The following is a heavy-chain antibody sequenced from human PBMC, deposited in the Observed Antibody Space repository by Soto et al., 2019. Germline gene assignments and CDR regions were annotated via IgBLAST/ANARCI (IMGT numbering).Heavy chain of an antibody. V-gene: IGHV3-9*01. J-gene: IGHJ3*02. CDR3: VKDFSGYTHGVRAFEI. D-gene: IGHD5-18*01. CDR1: GFTFQNFA. Sequence: EVQLVESGGGFVQPGRSLTLACATSGFTFQNFAMHWVRQAPGKGLIWVSIINWNSRTILYADSVKGRFTISRDNATSSLYLQMNSLRVEDTALYYCVKDFSGYTHGVRAFEIWGQGTMVTVSS. CDR2: INWNSRTI.